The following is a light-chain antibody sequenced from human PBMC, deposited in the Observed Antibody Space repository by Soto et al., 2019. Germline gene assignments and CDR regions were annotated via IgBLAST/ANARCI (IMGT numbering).Light chain of an antibody. CDR3: QQYVSSVT. Sequence: EIVLTQSPGSLSLSPGERATLSCRASQSVDSSFFAWYQQKPGQAPRLLIYGACNRATGIPDRFSGSGSGTDFTLTIRILEAEDLAGYYCQQYVSSVTFGQETKVELK. CDR1: QSVDSSF. V-gene: IGKV3-20*01. CDR2: GAC. J-gene: IGKJ1*01.